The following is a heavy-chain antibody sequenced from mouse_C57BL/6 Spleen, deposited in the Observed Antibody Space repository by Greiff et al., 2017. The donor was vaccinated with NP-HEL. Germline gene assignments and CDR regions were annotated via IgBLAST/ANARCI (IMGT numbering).Heavy chain of an antibody. CDR3: ARSGYGSYGFAY. V-gene: IGHV1-18*01. J-gene: IGHJ3*01. D-gene: IGHD1-1*02. CDR2: INPNNGGT. Sequence: VQLQQPGPELVKPGASVKLSCKASGYTFTDYYMDWVKQSPGQSLEWIGDINPNNGGTIYNQKFKGKATLTVDKSSSTAYMQLRSLTSEDTAVYYCARSGYGSYGFAYWGQGTLVTVSA. CDR1: GYTFTDYY.